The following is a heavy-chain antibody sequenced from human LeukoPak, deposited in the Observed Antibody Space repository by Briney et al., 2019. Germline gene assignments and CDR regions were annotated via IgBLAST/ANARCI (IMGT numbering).Heavy chain of an antibody. V-gene: IGHV4-34*01. CDR3: ARPRYSSSWFKGCAFDI. CDR1: GGSFSGYY. CDR2: INHSGST. Sequence: NPSETLSLTCAVYGGSFSGYYWSWIRQPPGKGLEWIGEINHSGSTNYNPSLKSRVTISVDTSKNQFSLKLSSVTAADTAVYYCARPRYSSSWFKGCAFDIWGQGTMVTVSS. J-gene: IGHJ3*02. D-gene: IGHD6-13*01.